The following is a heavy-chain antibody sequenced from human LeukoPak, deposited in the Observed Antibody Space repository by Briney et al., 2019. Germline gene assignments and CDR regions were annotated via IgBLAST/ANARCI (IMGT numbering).Heavy chain of an antibody. CDR3: ASLGGNGYTLDY. J-gene: IGHJ4*02. V-gene: IGHV5-51*01. CDR2: IYPGDSDI. Sequence: GESLKISCKGSGYNFRSYWIGLVRQMPGKGLEWMGIIYPGDSDIRYSPSFQGQVTISADKSINTAYLQWSSLRASDTAMYYCASLGGNGYTLDYWGQGTLVTVSS. CDR1: GYNFRSYW. D-gene: IGHD5-24*01.